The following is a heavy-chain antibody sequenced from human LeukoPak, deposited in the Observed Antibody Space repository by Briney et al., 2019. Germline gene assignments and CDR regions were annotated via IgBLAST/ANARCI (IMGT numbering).Heavy chain of an antibody. V-gene: IGHV1-8*01. J-gene: IGHJ4*02. CDR1: GYTFTSYD. Sequence: ASVKVSCKASGYTFTSYDINWVRQATGQGLAWMGWMKPNNGDTGYAQKFQGRVTMTRNTAINTAYLELNSLTSEDTAVYFCARGPPEKTYSDYWGQGTLVTVSS. CDR3: ARGPPEKTYSDY. D-gene: IGHD4-11*01. CDR2: MKPNNGDT.